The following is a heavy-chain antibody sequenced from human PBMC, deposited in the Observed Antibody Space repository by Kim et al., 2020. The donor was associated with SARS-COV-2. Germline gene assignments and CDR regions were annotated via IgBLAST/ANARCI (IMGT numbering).Heavy chain of an antibody. CDR2: INAGGSGT. V-gene: IGHV3-74*01. J-gene: IGHJ4*02. Sequence: GGSLRLSCAASGFPFSNYWMDWVRQAPGKGLEWVSRINAGGSGTVYADSVKGRFTISRDNAKNTVDLLMNSLRAEDTAVYYCAELRRFDYWGQGSLVTVSS. CDR1: GFPFSNYW. CDR3: AELRRFDY. D-gene: IGHD1-7*01.